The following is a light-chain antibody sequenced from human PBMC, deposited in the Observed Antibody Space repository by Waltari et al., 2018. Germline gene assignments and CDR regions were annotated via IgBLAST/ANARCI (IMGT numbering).Light chain of an antibody. CDR3: QTWVTGIWV. Sequence: QLVLTQSPSASASLGASVKLTCTLSSGHSSNVVAWHQQQPEKGPRYLMKVNSDGSHTKGDGIPDRFSGSSSGAERYLTISSLQSDDEADYYCQTWVTGIWVFGGGTRLTVL. V-gene: IGLV4-69*01. J-gene: IGLJ3*02. CDR2: VNSDGSH. CDR1: SGHSSNV.